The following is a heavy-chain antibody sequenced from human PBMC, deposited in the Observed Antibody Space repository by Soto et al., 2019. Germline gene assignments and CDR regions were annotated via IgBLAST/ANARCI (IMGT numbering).Heavy chain of an antibody. CDR3: ARSSITPRLFMYPFDY. Sequence: SDTLSLTCTVSGGSISSGGYYGSWIRQHPGKGLEWIGYIYYSGNTYYNPSLKSRVTISLDTSKNQFSLRLNSVTAADTAVYYCARSSITPRLFMYPFDYWGQGTLVTVSS. V-gene: IGHV4-30-4*02. CDR2: IYYSGNT. J-gene: IGHJ4*02. D-gene: IGHD6-6*01. CDR1: GGSISSGGYY.